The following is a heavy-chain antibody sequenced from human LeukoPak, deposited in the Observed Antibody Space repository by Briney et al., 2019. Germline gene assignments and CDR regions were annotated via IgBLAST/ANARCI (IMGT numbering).Heavy chain of an antibody. CDR3: ARGGARGSSAFDV. D-gene: IGHD3-10*01. Sequence: SETLSLTCTVSGDSVNDYYWNWIRQPPGKGLEWIGYIYYSGSTDYNPSLKSRVTMSVYTSKNQFSLKLNSVTAADTAVYYCARGGARGSSAFDVWGQGSMVIVSA. J-gene: IGHJ3*01. V-gene: IGHV4-59*02. CDR2: IYYSGST. CDR1: GDSVNDYY.